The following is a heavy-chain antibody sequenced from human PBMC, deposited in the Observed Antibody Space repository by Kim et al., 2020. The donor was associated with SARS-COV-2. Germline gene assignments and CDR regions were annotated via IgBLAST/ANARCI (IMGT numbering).Heavy chain of an antibody. Sequence: SETLSLTCAVYGGSFSGYYWSWIRQPPGKGLEWIGEINHSGSTNYNPSLKSRVTISVDTSKNQFSLKLSSVTAADTAVYYCARYYDANFDYWGQGTLVTV. CDR2: INHSGST. D-gene: IGHD3-22*01. J-gene: IGHJ4*02. V-gene: IGHV4-34*01. CDR3: ARYYDANFDY. CDR1: GGSFSGYY.